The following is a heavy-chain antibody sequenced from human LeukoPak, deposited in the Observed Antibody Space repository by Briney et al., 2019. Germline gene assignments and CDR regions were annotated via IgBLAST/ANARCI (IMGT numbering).Heavy chain of an antibody. CDR1: GFTFSSYW. CDR2: ISRRDDYT. CDR3: ANDYRSGSFHDF. J-gene: IGHJ4*02. D-gene: IGHD3-10*01. V-gene: IGHV3-23*01. Sequence: GGSLRLSCAASGFTFSSYWMSWVRQPPGKGLEWVSVISRRDDYTYYADSVKGRFTISRDNSKNTLYLQMNTLRAEDTAVYYCANDYRSGSFHDFWGQGTLVTVSS.